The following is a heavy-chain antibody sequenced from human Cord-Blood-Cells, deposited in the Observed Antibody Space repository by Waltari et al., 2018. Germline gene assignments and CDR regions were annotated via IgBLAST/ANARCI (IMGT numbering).Heavy chain of an antibody. V-gene: IGHV4-34*01. CDR2: INHSGST. Sequence: QVQLQQWGAGLLKPSETLSLTCAVYGGSFSGYYWSWIRQPPGKGLGWIGEINHSGSTNYNPSLKSRVTISVDTSKNQFSLKLSSVTAADTAVYYCARHRYKGVSGWPYWYFDLWGRGTLVTVSS. CDR1: GGSFSGYY. J-gene: IGHJ2*01. D-gene: IGHD6-19*01. CDR3: ARHRYKGVSGWPYWYFDL.